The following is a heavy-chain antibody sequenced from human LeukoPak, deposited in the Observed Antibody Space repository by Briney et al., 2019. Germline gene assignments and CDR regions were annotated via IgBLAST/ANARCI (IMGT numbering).Heavy chain of an antibody. CDR1: GGSFSGYY. J-gene: IGHJ4*02. CDR2: INHSGST. D-gene: IGHD3-22*01. Sequence: SETLSLTCAVYGGSFSGYYWSWIRQPPGKGLEWIGAINHSGSTNYNPSLKSRVTISLDTSKNQFSLKLSSVTAADTAVYYCARLDSSGYTSFDYWGQGTLVTVSS. CDR3: ARLDSSGYTSFDY. V-gene: IGHV4-34*01.